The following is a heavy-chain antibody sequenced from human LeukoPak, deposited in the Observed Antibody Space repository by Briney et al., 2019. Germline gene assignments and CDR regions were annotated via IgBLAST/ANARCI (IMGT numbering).Heavy chain of an antibody. D-gene: IGHD6-19*01. V-gene: IGHV3-23*01. CDR2: ISGSGGST. CDR1: GFTFSSYA. Sequence: TGGSLRLSCAASGFTFSSYAMSWVRQAPGKGLEWVSSISGSGGSTYYADSVKGRFTISRDNSKNTLSLQVNSLSAEDTAVYYCAKGLQGGWPLNDAFHIWGQGTAVTVSS. J-gene: IGHJ3*02. CDR3: AKGLQGGWPLNDAFHI.